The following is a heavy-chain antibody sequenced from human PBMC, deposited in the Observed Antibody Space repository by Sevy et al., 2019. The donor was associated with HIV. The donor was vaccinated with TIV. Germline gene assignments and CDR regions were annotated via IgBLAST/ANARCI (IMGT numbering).Heavy chain of an antibody. CDR1: GFTVSSNY. CDR3: ARDRIVPAAAYPPTTLNYYYYYGMDV. V-gene: IGHV3-53*01. J-gene: IGHJ6*02. CDR2: IYSGGST. Sequence: GGSLRLSCAASGFTVSSNYMSWVRQAPGKGLEWVSVIYSGGSTYYADSVKGRFTISRDNSKNTLSLQMNSLRAEDTAVYYCARDRIVPAAAYPPTTLNYYYYYGMDVWGQGTTVTVSS. D-gene: IGHD2-2*01.